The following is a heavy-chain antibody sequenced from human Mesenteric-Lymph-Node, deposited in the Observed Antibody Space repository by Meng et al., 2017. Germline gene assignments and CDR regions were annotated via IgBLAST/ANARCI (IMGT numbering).Heavy chain of an antibody. CDR3: ARLGQPHWYFDL. CDR2: ISAYNGNT. V-gene: IGHV1-18*01. Sequence: HVQVGHSDAEVKKPGPSGNVSCEASGYTFSSYGISWGRQAPGKGLEWMGWISAYNGNTNYAQKLQGRVTMTTDTSTSTAYMELRSLRSDDTAVYYCARLGQPHWYFDLWGRGTLVTVSS. D-gene: IGHD7-27*01. CDR1: GYTFSSYG. J-gene: IGHJ2*01.